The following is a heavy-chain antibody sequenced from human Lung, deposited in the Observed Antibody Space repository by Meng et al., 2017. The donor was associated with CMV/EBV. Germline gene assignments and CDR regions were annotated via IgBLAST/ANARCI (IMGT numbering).Heavy chain of an antibody. V-gene: IGHV4-59*03. CDR1: SGSISGHF. Sequence: SXTXSLXCSVSSGSISGHFCSWIRQPPGKGLEWIGYIYSRGGSSYNPSLQSRVTISVDTSKNQVSLKLRSVTAAGTAVYYCASFLAGAGPAFDNWGRGTPVTVSS. D-gene: IGHD6-19*01. CDR3: ASFLAGAGPAFDN. CDR2: IYSRGGS. J-gene: IGHJ4*02.